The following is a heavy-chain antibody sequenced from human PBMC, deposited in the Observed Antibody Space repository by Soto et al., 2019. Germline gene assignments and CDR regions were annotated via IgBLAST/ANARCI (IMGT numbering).Heavy chain of an antibody. V-gene: IGHV3-30*18. J-gene: IGHJ4*02. CDR3: AKDTDIVVVPAATRPDY. CDR2: ISYDGSNK. D-gene: IGHD2-2*01. CDR1: GFTFSSYG. Sequence: GGSLRLSCAASGFTFSSYGMHWVRQAPGKGLEWVAVISYDGSNKYYADSVKGRFTISRDNSKNTLYLQMNSLRAEDTAVYYCAKDTDIVVVPAATRPDYWGQGTLVTVS.